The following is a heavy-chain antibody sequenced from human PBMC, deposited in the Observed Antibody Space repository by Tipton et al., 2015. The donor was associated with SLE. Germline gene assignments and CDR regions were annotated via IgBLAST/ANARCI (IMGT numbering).Heavy chain of an antibody. D-gene: IGHD3-3*01. Sequence: SLRLSCAASGFTFSSYAMHWVRQAPGKGLEWVAVISYDGSNKYYADSVKGRFTISRDNSKNTLYLQMNSLRAEDTAVYYCARDSSGIWSGYHYGMDVWGQGTTVTVSS. V-gene: IGHV3-30-3*01. CDR3: ARDSSGIWSGYHYGMDV. CDR1: GFTFSSYA. CDR2: ISYDGSNK. J-gene: IGHJ6*02.